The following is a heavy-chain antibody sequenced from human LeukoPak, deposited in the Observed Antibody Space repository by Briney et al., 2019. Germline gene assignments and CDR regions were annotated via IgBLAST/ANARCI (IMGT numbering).Heavy chain of an antibody. V-gene: IGHV3-48*04. CDR1: GFTFSSYS. D-gene: IGHD6-13*01. J-gene: IGHJ4*02. Sequence: GGSLRLSCAASGFTFSSYSMNWVRQAPGKGLEWVSYISSSSDSIHYADSVKGRFTISRDNAKNSLYLQMNSLRAEDTALYYCAKDSAGSWPFYYFDYWGQGTLVTVSS. CDR2: ISSSSDSI. CDR3: AKDSAGSWPFYYFDY.